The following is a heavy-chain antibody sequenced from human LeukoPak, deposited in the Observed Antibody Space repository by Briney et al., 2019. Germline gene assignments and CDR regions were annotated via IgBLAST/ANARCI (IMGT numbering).Heavy chain of an antibody. CDR1: GGSISSGSYY. J-gene: IGHJ4*02. V-gene: IGHV4-61*02. Sequence: SETLSLTCTVSGGSISSGSYYWSCIRQPAGKGLEWIGRIYTSGSTNYNPSLKSRVTISVDTSKNQFSLKLSSVTAADTAVYYCARADGSGWSFGVDYWGQGTLVTVSS. CDR3: ARADGSGWSFGVDY. CDR2: IYTSGST. D-gene: IGHD6-19*01.